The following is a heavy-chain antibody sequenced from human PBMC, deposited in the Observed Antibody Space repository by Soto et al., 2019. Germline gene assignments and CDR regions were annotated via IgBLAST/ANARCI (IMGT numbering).Heavy chain of an antibody. CDR2: IIPIFGTA. D-gene: IGHD6-6*01. CDR1: GGTFSSYA. V-gene: IGHV1-69*13. J-gene: IGHJ4*02. CDR3: ARRSSSAYYFDY. Sequence: ASVKVSCKASGGTFSSYAISWVRQAPGQGLEWMGGIIPIFGTANYAQKFQGRVTITADESTSTAYMELGSLRSEDTAVYYCARRSSSAYYFDYWGQGTLVTVSS.